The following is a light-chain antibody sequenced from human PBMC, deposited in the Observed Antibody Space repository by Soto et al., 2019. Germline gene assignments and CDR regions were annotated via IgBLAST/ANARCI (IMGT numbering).Light chain of an antibody. J-gene: IGKJ2*01. CDR1: QSISSY. Sequence: DIQMTQSPSSLSASVGDRATITCRASQSISSYLNWYQQKPGKAPKLLIYAASSLQSGVPSRFSGSGSGTDFTLTISSLRPEDFATYYCQQSYSTPDTFGQGTKLEIK. V-gene: IGKV1-39*01. CDR2: AAS. CDR3: QQSYSTPDT.